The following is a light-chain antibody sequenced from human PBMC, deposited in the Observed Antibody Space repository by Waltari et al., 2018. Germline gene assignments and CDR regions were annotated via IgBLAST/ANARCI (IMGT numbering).Light chain of an antibody. V-gene: IGKV1-5*03. Sequence: DIQMTQSPSTLSASVGDRFTIPCRASQSISSWLAWYQQKPGKAPNLLIYKASTLESGVPSRFSASGSGTEFTLTISSLQPEDFATYHCQQYSSYRAFGQGTTVEIK. CDR1: QSISSW. J-gene: IGKJ1*01. CDR3: QQYSSYRA. CDR2: KAS.